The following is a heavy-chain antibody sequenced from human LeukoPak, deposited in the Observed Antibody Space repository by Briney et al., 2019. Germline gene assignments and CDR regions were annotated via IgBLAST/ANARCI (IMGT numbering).Heavy chain of an antibody. CDR1: GFTFSSHS. V-gene: IGHV3-48*04. D-gene: IGHD3-22*01. Sequence: GGSLRLSCAASGFTFSSHSVNWVRQAPGKGLEWVSYISSSSSTIYYADSVKGRFTISRDNVKNSLYLQMNSLRADDTAFYYCVKGNFYDSSGLPFDFWGQGALVTVSS. CDR3: VKGNFYDSSGLPFDF. J-gene: IGHJ4*02. CDR2: ISSSSSTI.